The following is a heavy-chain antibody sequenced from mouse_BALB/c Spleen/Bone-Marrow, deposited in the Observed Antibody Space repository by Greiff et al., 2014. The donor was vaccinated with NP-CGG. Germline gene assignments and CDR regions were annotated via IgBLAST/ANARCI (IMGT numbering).Heavy chain of an antibody. D-gene: IGHD1-1*01. CDR2: IDPASGNT. CDR3: ATYYYVSSYGFAY. Sequence: VQLQQPGAELVKPGASVKLSCTASGFNIKDTYMHWVKQRPEQGLEWIGRIDPASGNTKFDPKFQGKATIASDTSSNTAYLQLSSLTSEGTDVYYCATYYYVSSYGFAYWGQGTLVTVSA. J-gene: IGHJ3*01. V-gene: IGHV14-3*02. CDR1: GFNIKDTY.